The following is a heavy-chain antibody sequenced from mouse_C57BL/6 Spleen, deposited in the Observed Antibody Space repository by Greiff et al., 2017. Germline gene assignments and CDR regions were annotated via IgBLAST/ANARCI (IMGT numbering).Heavy chain of an antibody. CDR1: GYTFTDYE. D-gene: IGHD3-2*02. Sequence: ESGAELVRPGASVTLSCKASGYTFTDYEMHWVKQTPVHGLEWIGAIDPETGGTAYNQKFKGKAILTADKSSSTAYMELRSLTSEDSAVYFCARHEEETAQSSWFAYWGQGTLVTVSA. J-gene: IGHJ3*01. V-gene: IGHV1-15*01. CDR2: IDPETGGT. CDR3: ARHEEETAQSSWFAY.